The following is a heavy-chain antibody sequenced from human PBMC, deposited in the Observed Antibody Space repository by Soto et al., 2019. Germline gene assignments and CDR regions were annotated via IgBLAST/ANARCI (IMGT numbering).Heavy chain of an antibody. V-gene: IGHV4-59*01. CDR3: ARAGEYCSSTSCYSEDY. J-gene: IGHJ4*02. CDR1: GGSISSYY. CDR2: IYYSGST. D-gene: IGHD2-2*02. Sequence: SETLSLTCTVSGGSISSYYWSWTRQTPGKGLEWIGYIYYSGSTNYNPSLKSRVTISVDTSKNQFSLKMSSVTAADTAVYYCARAGEYCSSTSCYSEDYWGQGTLVTVSS.